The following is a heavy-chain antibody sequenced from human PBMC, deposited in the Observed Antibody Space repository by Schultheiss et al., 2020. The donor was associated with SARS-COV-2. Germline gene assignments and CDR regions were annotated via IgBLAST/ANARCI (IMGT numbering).Heavy chain of an antibody. J-gene: IGHJ5*02. CDR3: ATLQEWFDP. Sequence: GGSLRLSCAASGFTFSSCTMNWVRQAPGKGLEWVSAISGSGGSTYYADSVKGRFTISRDNSKNTLYLQMNSLRAEDTAVYYCATLQEWFDPWGQGTLVTVSS. D-gene: IGHD4-11*01. CDR1: GFTFSSCT. V-gene: IGHV3-23*01. CDR2: ISGSGGST.